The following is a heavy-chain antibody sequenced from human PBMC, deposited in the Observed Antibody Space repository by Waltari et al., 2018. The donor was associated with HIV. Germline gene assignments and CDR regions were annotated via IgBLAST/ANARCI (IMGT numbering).Heavy chain of an antibody. CDR2: VNHGGTT. V-gene: IGHV4-34*02. Sequence: QVQLQQWGAGLLKPSETLSLTCAVYGTSFTGHSWTWIRQPPGQGLEWVGEVNHGGTTNYNPSLKSRVTISVDTSNNHFSLKLNSVTAADTAEYFCASGLSSGKSVDYWGQGTLVTVSS. CDR1: GTSFTGHS. CDR3: ASGLSSGKSVDY. D-gene: IGHD3-10*01. J-gene: IGHJ4*02.